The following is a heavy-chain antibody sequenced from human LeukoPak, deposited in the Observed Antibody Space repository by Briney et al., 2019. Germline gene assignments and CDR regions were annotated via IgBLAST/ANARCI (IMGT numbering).Heavy chain of an antibody. CDR1: GDSVSSNLVA. D-gene: IGHD4-17*01. Sequence: SQTLSLTCAISGDSVSSNLVAWNWLRQSPSRGLEWLGRTYYRSKWYDDYAVSVKSRITINPDTSKNQFSLQLKSVTPEDTAVYYCARGENYGDHGLDVWGQGTTVTVSS. J-gene: IGHJ6*02. V-gene: IGHV6-1*01. CDR3: ARGENYGDHGLDV. CDR2: TYYRSKWYD.